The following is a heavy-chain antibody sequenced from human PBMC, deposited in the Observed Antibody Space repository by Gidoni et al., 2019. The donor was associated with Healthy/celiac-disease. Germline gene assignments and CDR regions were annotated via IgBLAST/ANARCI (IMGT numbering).Heavy chain of an antibody. V-gene: IGHV4-34*01. CDR2: INHSGST. CDR3: ARAGEQQLAREAYFQH. J-gene: IGHJ1*01. D-gene: IGHD6-13*01. CDR1: GGSFSGYY. Sequence: QVQLQQWGAGLLKPSETLSLTCAVYGGSFSGYYWSWIRQPPGKGLEWIGEINHSGSTNYNPSLKSRVTISVDTSKNQFSLKLSSVTAADTAVYYCARAGEQQLAREAYFQHWGQGTLVTVSS.